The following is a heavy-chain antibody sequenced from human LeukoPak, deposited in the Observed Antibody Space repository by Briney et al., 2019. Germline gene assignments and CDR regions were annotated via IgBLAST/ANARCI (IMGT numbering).Heavy chain of an antibody. D-gene: IGHD3-3*01. CDR3: ARERRESITIFGVVNHPFDY. CDR1: GYTLTELS. V-gene: IGHV1-24*01. Sequence: ASVKVSCKVSGYTLTELSMHWVRQAPGKGLEWMGCFDPEDGETIYAQKFQGRVTMTEDTSTDTAYMELSSLRSEDTAVYYCARERRESITIFGVVNHPFDYWGQGTLVTVSS. J-gene: IGHJ4*02. CDR2: FDPEDGET.